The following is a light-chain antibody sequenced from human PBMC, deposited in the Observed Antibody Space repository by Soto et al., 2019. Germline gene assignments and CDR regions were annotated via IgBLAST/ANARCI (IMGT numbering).Light chain of an antibody. J-gene: IGKJ2*01. CDR2: AAF. Sequence: AIRMTQSPSSLSASTGDRVTITCRASQGISSYLAWYQQKPGKAPKLLIYAAFTLQSGVPSRFSGSGSGTDFTLTISCLQSEDFATYYCHQYYSYPLYTFGQGTKLEIK. V-gene: IGKV1-8*01. CDR3: HQYYSYPLYT. CDR1: QGISSY.